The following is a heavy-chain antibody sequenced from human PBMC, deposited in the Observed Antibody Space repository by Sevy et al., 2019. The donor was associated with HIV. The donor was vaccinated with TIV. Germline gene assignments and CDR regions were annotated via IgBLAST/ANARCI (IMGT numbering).Heavy chain of an antibody. D-gene: IGHD2-8*01. CDR2: TYYRSKWYN. V-gene: IGHV6-1*01. CDR1: GDSVSSNSAA. J-gene: IGHJ4*02. Sequence: SQTLSLTCAISGDSVSSNSAAWNWIRQSPSRGLEWLGRTYYRSKWYNDYAVSVKSRITINPDTSKNQFSLQLNSVTPEDSAVYYCARGIDAIRRQSQVRDDYFDYWGQGTLLTVSS. CDR3: ARGIDAIRRQSQVRDDYFDY.